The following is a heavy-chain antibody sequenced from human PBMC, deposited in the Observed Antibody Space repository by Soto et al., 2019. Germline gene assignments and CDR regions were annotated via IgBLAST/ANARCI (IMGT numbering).Heavy chain of an antibody. CDR2: IIPIFGTA. V-gene: IGHV1-69*13. CDR1: RGTFSSYA. D-gene: IGHD3-22*01. CDR3: ARDTGVVVNYYGMDV. J-gene: IGHJ6*02. Sequence: SVKVSCKAPRGTFSSYAICWVRQSPGQWLDWMGGIIPIFGTANYAKKFQGRVTITADESTSTAYMELSSLRSEDTAVYYCARDTGVVVNYYGMDVWGQGTTVTV.